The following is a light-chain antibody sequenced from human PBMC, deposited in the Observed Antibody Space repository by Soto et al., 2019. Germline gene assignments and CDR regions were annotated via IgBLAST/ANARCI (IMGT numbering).Light chain of an antibody. J-gene: IGLJ2*01. CDR1: SSNIGSHA. Sequence: QLVLTQPPSASGTPGQRVTISCSGSSSNIGSHAVNWYQHLPRTAPKLLLYNNNQRPSGVPDRFSGSRSGTSASLAISGLQSEDEASYYCAAWDDSLNGVLFGGGTKVTVL. CDR2: NNN. CDR3: AAWDDSLNGVL. V-gene: IGLV1-44*01.